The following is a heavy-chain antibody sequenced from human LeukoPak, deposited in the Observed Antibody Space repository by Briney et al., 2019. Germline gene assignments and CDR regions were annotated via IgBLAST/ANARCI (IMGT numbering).Heavy chain of an antibody. CDR2: IYPGDSDT. V-gene: IGHV5-51*01. D-gene: IGHD6-13*01. Sequence: GESLKISCKGSGYSFTSYWIGWVRQMPGKGLEWMGIIYPGDSDTGYSPSFQGQVTISADKSISTAYLQWSSLKASDTAMYYCARLRPSTESPIAAAVWWFDPWGQGTLVTVSS. J-gene: IGHJ5*02. CDR1: GYSFTSYW. CDR3: ARLRPSTESPIAAAVWWFDP.